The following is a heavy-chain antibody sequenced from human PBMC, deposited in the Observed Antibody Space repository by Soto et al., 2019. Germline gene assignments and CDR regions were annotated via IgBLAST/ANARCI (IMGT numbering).Heavy chain of an antibody. Sequence: QVQLVESGGGVVQPGRSLRLSCAASGFTFNSFGMHWVRQAPGKGLELVAGIWYAGSNKYYAESVKGRFTISRDNSKNTLYLQVNSLRAEDTAVSYCARYTTIFPGHVMDVWGKGTTVTVSS. CDR1: GFTFNSFG. CDR2: IWYAGSNK. CDR3: ARYTTIFPGHVMDV. D-gene: IGHD3-9*01. J-gene: IGHJ6*04. V-gene: IGHV3-33*01.